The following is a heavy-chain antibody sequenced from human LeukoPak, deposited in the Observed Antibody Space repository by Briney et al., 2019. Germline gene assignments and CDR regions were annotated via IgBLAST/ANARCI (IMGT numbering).Heavy chain of an antibody. V-gene: IGHV3-64*01. CDR3: ARGRQGAKTRYFDI. CDR1: GFTFSSHA. J-gene: IGHJ2*01. CDR2: INDSGDRT. D-gene: IGHD1-26*01. Sequence: PGGSLRLSCAASGFTFSSHAMHWVRQAPGKGLECVSTINDSGDRTYYATSVKGRFSVSRDNSKNTLYLQMGSLGAEDVAVYYCARGRQGAKTRYFDIWGRGTLVTVSS.